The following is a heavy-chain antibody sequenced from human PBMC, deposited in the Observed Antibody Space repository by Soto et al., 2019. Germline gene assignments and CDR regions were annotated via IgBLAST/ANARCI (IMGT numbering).Heavy chain of an antibody. CDR1: GGSISSYY. CDR3: ARSGLTLNFQH. D-gene: IGHD2-15*01. V-gene: IGHV4-59*01. J-gene: IGHJ1*01. Sequence: SETLSLTCTVSGGSISSYYWSWIRQPPGKGLEWIGYIYYSGSTNYNPSLKSRVTISVDTSKNQFSLKLSSVTAADTAVYYCARSGLTLNFQHWGQGTLVTVSS. CDR2: IYYSGST.